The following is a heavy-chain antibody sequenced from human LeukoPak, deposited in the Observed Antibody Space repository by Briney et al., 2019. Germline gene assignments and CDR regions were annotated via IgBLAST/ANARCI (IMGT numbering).Heavy chain of an antibody. V-gene: IGHV4-39*07. D-gene: IGHD3-10*01. CDR2: IYYSGST. Sequence: SETLSLTCTVSGGSISSSSYYWGWIRQPPGKGLEWIGSIYYSGSTYYNPSLKSRVTISVDTSKNQFSLKLSSVTAADTAVYYCARALDYYGSGRPFDPWGQGTLVTVSS. CDR3: ARALDYYGSGRPFDP. J-gene: IGHJ5*02. CDR1: GGSISSSSYY.